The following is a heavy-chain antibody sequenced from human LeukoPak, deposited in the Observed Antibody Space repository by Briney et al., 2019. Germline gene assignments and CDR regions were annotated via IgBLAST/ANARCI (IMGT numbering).Heavy chain of an antibody. D-gene: IGHD3-10*01. CDR1: GGSISSYY. CDR3: ARSPPIWFGEPKRGFDS. Sequence: SETLSLTCTVSGGSISSYYWSWIRQPAGKGLEWIGRIYTSGSTNYNPSLKSRVTMSVDTSKNQFSLKLSSVTAADTAVYYCARSPPIWFGEPKRGFDSWGEGTLVTVSS. V-gene: IGHV4-4*07. CDR2: IYTSGST. J-gene: IGHJ4*02.